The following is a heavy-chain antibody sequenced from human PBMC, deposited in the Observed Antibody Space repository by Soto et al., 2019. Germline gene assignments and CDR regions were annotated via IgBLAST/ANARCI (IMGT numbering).Heavy chain of an antibody. CDR2: ISYDGNIK. Sequence: LRLSCGASAFSFSHYAMHWVRQAPGKGLECVAVISYDGNIKRYADSVKGRFTISRDNSENTLYLQMNSLSPEDTAVYYCARAGYCSGGRCYSPYYYYYRMDVWGQGTTVTVSS. CDR1: AFSFSHYA. CDR3: ARAGYCSGGRCYSPYYYYYRMDV. D-gene: IGHD2-15*01. V-gene: IGHV3-30-3*01. J-gene: IGHJ6*02.